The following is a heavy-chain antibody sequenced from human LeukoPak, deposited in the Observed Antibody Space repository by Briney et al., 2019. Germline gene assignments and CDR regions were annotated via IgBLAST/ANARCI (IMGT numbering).Heavy chain of an antibody. V-gene: IGHV1-18*01. CDR1: GYTFTSYG. D-gene: IGHD4-17*01. Sequence: VASVKVSCKASGYTFTSYGISWVRQAPGQGLEWMGWISAYNGNTNYAQKLQGRVTMTRDTSTSTVYMELSSLRSEDTAVYYCAREITVTTGYFDYWGQGTLVTVSS. CDR3: AREITVTTGYFDY. J-gene: IGHJ4*02. CDR2: ISAYNGNT.